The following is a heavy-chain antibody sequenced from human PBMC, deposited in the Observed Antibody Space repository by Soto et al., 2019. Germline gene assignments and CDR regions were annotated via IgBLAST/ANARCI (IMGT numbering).Heavy chain of an antibody. CDR1: GYAFTSYY. J-gene: IGHJ4*02. Sequence: ASVKVSWKAAGYAFTSYYMHWVRQAPGQGLEWMGIINPSGGSTSYAQKFQGRVTMTRDTSTSTVYMELSSLRSEDTAVYYCARDAATVTTLDYWGQGTLVTVSS. D-gene: IGHD4-17*01. CDR2: INPSGGST. V-gene: IGHV1-46*03. CDR3: ARDAATVTTLDY.